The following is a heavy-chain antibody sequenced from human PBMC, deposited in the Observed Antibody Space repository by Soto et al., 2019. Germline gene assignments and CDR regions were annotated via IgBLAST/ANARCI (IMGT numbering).Heavy chain of an antibody. J-gene: IGHJ6*02. Sequence: GGSLRLSCAASGFTFSNAWMNWVRQAPGKGLEWVGRIKSKTDGGTTDYAAPVKGRFTISRDDSKNTLYLQMNSLKTEDTAVYYFTRSGWDYYYYYGMDVWGQGTTVTVSS. CDR2: IKSKTDGGTT. CDR1: GFTFSNAW. D-gene: IGHD6-19*01. V-gene: IGHV3-15*07. CDR3: TRSGWDYYYYYGMDV.